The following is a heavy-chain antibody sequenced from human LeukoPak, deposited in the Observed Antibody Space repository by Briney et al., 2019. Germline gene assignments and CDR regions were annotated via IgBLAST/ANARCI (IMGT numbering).Heavy chain of an antibody. V-gene: IGHV3-23*01. Sequence: PGGSLRLSCAASGFTFSSYAMSWVRQAPGKGLEWVSGISVSGGTSYYADSVKGRFTISRENSRNTLYLQMNSLRAEDTAVYYCAKESGSGYYGSPDYWGQGTLVTVSS. CDR2: ISVSGGTS. D-gene: IGHD3-22*01. CDR3: AKESGSGYYGSPDY. CDR1: GFTFSSYA. J-gene: IGHJ4*02.